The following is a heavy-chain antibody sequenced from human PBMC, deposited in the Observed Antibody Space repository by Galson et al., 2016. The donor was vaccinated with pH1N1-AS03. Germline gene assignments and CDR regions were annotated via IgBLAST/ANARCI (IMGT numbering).Heavy chain of an antibody. J-gene: IGHJ3*02. CDR3: ARERVYSEIRHPFDI. Sequence: ETLSLTCAVSGDSISTSNWWSWVRPPPGKGLEWIGEVSHAGRTNYSPSLKSRVTISLDKSKNQFSLQLTSVTAADTAVYFCARERVYSEIRHPFDIWGQGTMVTVSS. CDR1: GDSISTSNW. D-gene: IGHD3-22*01. CDR2: VSHAGRT. V-gene: IGHV4-4*01.